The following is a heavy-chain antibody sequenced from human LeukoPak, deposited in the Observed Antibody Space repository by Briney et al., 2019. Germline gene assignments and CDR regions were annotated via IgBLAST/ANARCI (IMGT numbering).Heavy chain of an antibody. D-gene: IGHD6-19*01. J-gene: IGHJ4*02. CDR2: IYTSGST. CDR3: ARAPEFSSGWLLDY. Sequence: SETLSLTCTVSGGSISSYYWSWIRQPAGKGLEWIGRIYTSGSTDYSPSLKSRVTMSIDTSKTQFSLKVNSVTAADTGVYYCARAPEFSSGWLLDYWGQGSLVTVSS. V-gene: IGHV4-4*07. CDR1: GGSISSYY.